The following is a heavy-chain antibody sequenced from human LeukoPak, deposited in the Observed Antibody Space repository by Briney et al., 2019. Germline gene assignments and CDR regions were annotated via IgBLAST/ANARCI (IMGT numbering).Heavy chain of an antibody. CDR1: GFTVSSNH. CDR2: ISTGSTYT. CDR3: TREDNWYFDL. J-gene: IGHJ2*01. V-gene: IGHV3-11*05. Sequence: GGSLRLSCVASGFTVSSNHMNWVRQAPGKGLEWLSYISTGSTYTNYANSVKGRFTISRDNAKNSLYLQLNSLRAEDTAVYYCTREDNWYFDLWGRGTLVTVSS.